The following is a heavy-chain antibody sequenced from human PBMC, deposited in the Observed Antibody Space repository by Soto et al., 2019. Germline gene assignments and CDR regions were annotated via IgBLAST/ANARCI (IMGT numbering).Heavy chain of an antibody. CDR3: ARAFKTVASSGWSAP. D-gene: IGHD3-10*01. CDR1: GYIFTNYD. V-gene: IGHV1-8*01. Sequence: QVQLVQSGAEVKKPGASVKVSCKASGYIFTNYDINWVRQATGQGLEYLGWINPNSGNTGYIQKFQGRVTMTRNTSLNPATMELTSLSSEETPVYYCARAFKTVASSGWSAPWAKGTRAPAP. J-gene: IGHJ5*02. CDR2: INPNSGNT.